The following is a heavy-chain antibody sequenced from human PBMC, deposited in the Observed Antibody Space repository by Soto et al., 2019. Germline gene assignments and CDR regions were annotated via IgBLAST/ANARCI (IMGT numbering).Heavy chain of an antibody. D-gene: IGHD2-15*01. CDR2: ISYDGSNK. J-gene: IGHJ6*02. CDR1: GFTFSSYG. V-gene: IGHV3-30*03. Sequence: GGSLRLSCAASGFTFSSYGMHWVRQAPGKGLEWVAVISYDGSNKYYADSVKGRFTISRDNSKNTLYLQMNSLRAEDTAVYYCARSWGPYCSGGSCYLNGGYYYYGMDVWGQGTTVTVSS. CDR3: ARSWGPYCSGGSCYLNGGYYYYGMDV.